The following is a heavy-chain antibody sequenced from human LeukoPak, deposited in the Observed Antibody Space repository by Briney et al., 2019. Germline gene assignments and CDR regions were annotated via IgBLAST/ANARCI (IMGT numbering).Heavy chain of an antibody. D-gene: IGHD4-17*01. Sequence: SETLSLTCTVSGGSISSYYWSWIRQPPGKGLEWIGYIYYSGSTNYNPSLKSRVTISVDTSKNQLSLKLSSVTAADTAVYYCARGHYGDYVGWGQGTLVTVSS. CDR3: ARGHYGDYVG. J-gene: IGHJ4*02. CDR1: GGSISSYY. V-gene: IGHV4-59*01. CDR2: IYYSGST.